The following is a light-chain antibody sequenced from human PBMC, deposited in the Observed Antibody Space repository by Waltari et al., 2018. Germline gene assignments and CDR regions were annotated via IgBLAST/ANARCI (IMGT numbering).Light chain of an antibody. J-gene: IGKJ5*01. CDR3: QQYYTTPPV. Sequence: DIVMTRTPDSLAVSLGERDTIHCKPRKSVLYSSNNQNYLAWYQQKPGQPPKLLIYWASTRESGVPDRFSGSGSGTDFTLTITSLQAEDVALYYCQQYYTTPPVFGQGTRLEIK. CDR1: KSVLYSSNNQNY. CDR2: WAS. V-gene: IGKV4-1*01.